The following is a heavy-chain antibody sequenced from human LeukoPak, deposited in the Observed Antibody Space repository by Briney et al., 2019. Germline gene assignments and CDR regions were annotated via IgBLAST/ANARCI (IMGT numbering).Heavy chain of an antibody. D-gene: IGHD3-3*01. CDR2: IYHSGST. CDR3: ARAPYDFWSGYLN. CDR1: GGSISRGGYY. Sequence: SETLSLTCTVSGGSISRGGYYWSWILQPPGRGLEGIGYIYHSGSTYYNPSLKSRVTISLDRYRNQFSLKLSSVTAADTAVYCCARAPYDFWSGYLNWGQGTLVTVSS. J-gene: IGHJ4*02. V-gene: IGHV4-30-2*01.